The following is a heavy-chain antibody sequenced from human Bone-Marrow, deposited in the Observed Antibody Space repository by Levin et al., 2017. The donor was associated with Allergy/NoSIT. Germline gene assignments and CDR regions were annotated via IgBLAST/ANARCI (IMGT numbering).Heavy chain of an antibody. CDR2: IYYSGST. Sequence: SETLSLTCTVSGGSISSGDYYWSWIRQPPGKGLEWIGYIYYSGSTYYNPSLKSRVTISVDTSKNQFSLKLSSVTAADTAVYYCARANYYGSVYYYYGMDVWGQGTTVTVSS. V-gene: IGHV4-30-4*01. CDR3: ARANYYGSVYYYYGMDV. CDR1: GGSISSGDYY. J-gene: IGHJ6*02. D-gene: IGHD3-10*01.